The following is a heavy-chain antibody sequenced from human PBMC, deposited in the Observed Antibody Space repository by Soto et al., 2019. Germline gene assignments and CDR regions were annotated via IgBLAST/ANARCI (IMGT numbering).Heavy chain of an antibody. V-gene: IGHV1-69*13. D-gene: IGHD6-13*01. Sequence: ASVKVSCKASGGTFSSYAISWVRQAPGQGLEWMGGIIPIFGTANYAQKFQGRVTITADESTSTAYMELSSLRSEDTAVYYCARVGRAAAMKGIDYWGQGTLVTVSS. CDR3: ARVGRAAAMKGIDY. J-gene: IGHJ4*02. CDR2: IIPIFGTA. CDR1: GGTFSSYA.